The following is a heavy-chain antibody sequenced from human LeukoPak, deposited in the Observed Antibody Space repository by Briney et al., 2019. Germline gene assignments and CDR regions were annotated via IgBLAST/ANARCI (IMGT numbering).Heavy chain of an antibody. V-gene: IGHV1-69*05. CDR2: IIPIFGTA. CDR3: ARDRGSYYYDSSGYYYFDY. CDR1: GGSFSSYA. Sequence: SVKVSCKASGGSFSSYAISWVRQAPGQGLEWMGRIIPIFGTANYAQKFQGRVTITTDESTSTAYMELSSLRSEDTAVYYCARDRGSYYYDSSGYYYFDYWGQGTLVTVSS. J-gene: IGHJ4*02. D-gene: IGHD3-22*01.